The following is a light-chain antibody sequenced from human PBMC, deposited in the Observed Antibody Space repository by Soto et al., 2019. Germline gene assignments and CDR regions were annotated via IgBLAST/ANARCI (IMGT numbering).Light chain of an antibody. Sequence: EIVMTQSPSTLSVSPGERATLSCRASQSVSNNLDWYQHQPGQAPKVLIYGASTRATGFPARFSGSGSETEFTLTISSLQSEDFAFYYCQQYNNWPLTFGGGTKVEIK. J-gene: IGKJ4*01. CDR3: QQYNNWPLT. CDR2: GAS. V-gene: IGKV3-15*01. CDR1: QSVSNN.